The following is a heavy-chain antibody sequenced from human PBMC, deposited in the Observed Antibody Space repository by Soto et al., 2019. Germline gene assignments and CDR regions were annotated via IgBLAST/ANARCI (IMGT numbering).Heavy chain of an antibody. Sequence: GGSLRLSCTASGFKFEDYAMHWVRQVPGKGLEWVAGLSWDSINIGHAASVRGRFTVSRDNAKNSLYLEMNSLRPEDTGLDRCVKDMSSSWTRAHFDYWGQGNLVTVSS. D-gene: IGHD6-13*01. J-gene: IGHJ4*02. V-gene: IGHV3-9*01. CDR2: LSWDSINI. CDR3: VKDMSSSWTRAHFDY. CDR1: GFKFEDYA.